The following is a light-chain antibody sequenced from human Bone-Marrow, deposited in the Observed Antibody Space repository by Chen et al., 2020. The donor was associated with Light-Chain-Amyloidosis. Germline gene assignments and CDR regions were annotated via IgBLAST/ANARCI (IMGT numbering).Light chain of an antibody. V-gene: IGKV3-15*01. J-gene: IGKJ1*01. CDR3: QQYYNWPRT. CDR2: GAS. Sequence: EIVMRQSPATLSVSPGERATLSCRASQSVSTNLAWYQQKPGQAPRLLIYGASARPTGIPAGFSGSGSGTDFTLTISSLQSEDSAVYYCQQYYNWPRTVGQGTKVEIK. CDR1: QSVSTN.